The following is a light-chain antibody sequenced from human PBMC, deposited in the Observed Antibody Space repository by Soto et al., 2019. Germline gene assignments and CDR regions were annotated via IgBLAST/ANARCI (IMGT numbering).Light chain of an antibody. CDR1: QSVSSN. J-gene: IGKJ4*01. CDR2: GAS. CDR3: QQRSIWPPVT. Sequence: EIVMTQSPATLSVSPGERATLSCRASQSVSSNLAWYQQKPGQAPRLLIYGASTRATGIPARFSGSGSGTEFTLTISSLQSEDFAVYYCQQRSIWPPVTFGGGTKVDIK. V-gene: IGKV3-15*01.